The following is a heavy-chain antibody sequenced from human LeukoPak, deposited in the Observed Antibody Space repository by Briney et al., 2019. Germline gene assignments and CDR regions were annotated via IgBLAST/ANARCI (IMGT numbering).Heavy chain of an antibody. V-gene: IGHV3-21*01. D-gene: IGHD1-26*01. CDR2: ISSSSSYI. CDR3: ARHTSGRWYFDY. CDR1: GFTFSDHN. Sequence: GGSLRLSCAASGFTFSDHNMDWVRQAPGKGLEWVSSISSSSSYIYYADSVKGRFTISRDNAKNSLYLQMNSLRAEDTAVYYCARHTSGRWYFDYWGQGTLVTVSS. J-gene: IGHJ4*02.